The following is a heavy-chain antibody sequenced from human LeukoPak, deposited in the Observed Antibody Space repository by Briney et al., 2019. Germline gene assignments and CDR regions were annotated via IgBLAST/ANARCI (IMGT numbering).Heavy chain of an antibody. J-gene: IGHJ4*02. CDR1: GYSFTSNW. D-gene: IGHD5-12*01. CDR2: FYPGVSDS. Sequence: GESLKISCKGSGYSFTSNWIAWVPQMPGKGLEWMGIFYPGVSDSRYSPSFQGQVTFSADKSISTAYLQLSSLKASDTAMYYCARRNIVATRGGPFDYWGQGTLVTVSS. V-gene: IGHV5-51*01. CDR3: ARRNIVATRGGPFDY.